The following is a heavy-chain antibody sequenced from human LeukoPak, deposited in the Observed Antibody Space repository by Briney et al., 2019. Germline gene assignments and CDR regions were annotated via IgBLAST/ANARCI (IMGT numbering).Heavy chain of an antibody. Sequence: PGGSLRLSCAASGFTFSNYRMHWVRQAPGKGLVWVSAISGSGGSTYYADSVKGRFTISRDNSKNTLYLQMNSLRAEDTAVYYCAKEEDSYGKIKGAFDIWGQGTMVTVSS. V-gene: IGHV3-23*01. J-gene: IGHJ3*02. CDR3: AKEEDSYGKIKGAFDI. CDR1: GFTFSNYR. CDR2: ISGSGGST. D-gene: IGHD5-18*01.